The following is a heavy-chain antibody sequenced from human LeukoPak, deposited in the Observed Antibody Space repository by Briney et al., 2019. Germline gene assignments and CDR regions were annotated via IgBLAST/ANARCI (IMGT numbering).Heavy chain of an antibody. J-gene: IGHJ4*02. Sequence: SETLSLTCAVYGGSFSGYYWSWIRQPPGKGLEWIGEINHSGSTNYNPSLKSRVTISVDTSKNQFSLKPSSVTAADTAVYYCARFSGRRTGDYWGQGTLVTVSS. V-gene: IGHV4-34*01. CDR1: GGSFSGYY. D-gene: IGHD2-15*01. CDR3: ARFSGRRTGDY. CDR2: INHSGST.